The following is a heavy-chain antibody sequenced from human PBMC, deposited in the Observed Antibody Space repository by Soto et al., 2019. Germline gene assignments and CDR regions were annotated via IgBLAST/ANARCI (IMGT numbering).Heavy chain of an antibody. D-gene: IGHD2-21*02. Sequence: QLLESGGGLVQPGGSLRLSCTASGFNFNNQAMSWIRQAPGKGLEWVSTISGSGATSLYADSVKGRFTIFKDSSQAYMDLKSLRVEDSATYYCAKTETMVVVTVQPRWFDSWGRGTLVTVS. J-gene: IGHJ5*01. CDR3: AKTETMVVVTVQPRWFDS. CDR2: ISGSGATS. CDR1: GFNFNNQA. V-gene: IGHV3-23*01.